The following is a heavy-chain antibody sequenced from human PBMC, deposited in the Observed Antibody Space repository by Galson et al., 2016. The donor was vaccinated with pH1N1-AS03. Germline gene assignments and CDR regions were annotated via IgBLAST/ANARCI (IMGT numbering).Heavy chain of an antibody. CDR1: GFTFSIYA. Sequence: SLRLSCAASGFTFSIYAMHWVRQAPGKGLEWVPGVGGVDGSLWYAESVKGRFTVSRDNSKGTLDLQMNSLRADDTAVYYCARDGYVGRIGYWGQGTLVTVSS. CDR3: ARDGYVGRIGY. CDR2: VGGVDGSL. J-gene: IGHJ4*02. D-gene: IGHD6-13*01. V-gene: IGHV3-23*01.